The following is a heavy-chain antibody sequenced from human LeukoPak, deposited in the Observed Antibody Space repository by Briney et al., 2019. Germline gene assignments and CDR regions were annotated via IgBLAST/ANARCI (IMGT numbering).Heavy chain of an antibody. CDR1: GFTFSSYA. J-gene: IGHJ4*02. CDR2: ISSNGDSA. CDR3: ARGEAWGNLDY. D-gene: IGHD3-16*01. Sequence: GGSLRLSCAVSGFTFSSYAMHWVRQAPGKGLEYVSAISSNGDSAYYAHSVKGRFTISRGNSKNTLYLQMGSLRVEDMAVYYCARGEAWGNLDYWGQGTLVTVSS. V-gene: IGHV3-64*01.